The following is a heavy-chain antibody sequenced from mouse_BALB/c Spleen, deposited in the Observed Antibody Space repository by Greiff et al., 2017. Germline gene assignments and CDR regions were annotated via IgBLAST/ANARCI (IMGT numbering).Heavy chain of an antibody. CDR1: GYSFTGYF. CDR2: INPYNGDT. CDR3: ARSMGNFPDLHAMDY. J-gene: IGHJ4*01. V-gene: IGHV1-20*02. Sequence: EVHLVESGPELVKPGASVKISCKASGYSFTGYFMNWVMQSHGKSLEWIGRINPYNGDTFYNQKFKGKATLTVDKSYSTAHMELRSLASEDSAVYYWARSMGNFPDLHAMDYWGQGTSVTVSS. D-gene: IGHD2-1*01.